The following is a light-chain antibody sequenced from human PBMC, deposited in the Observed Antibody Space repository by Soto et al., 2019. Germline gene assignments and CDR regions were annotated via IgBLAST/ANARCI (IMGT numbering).Light chain of an antibody. CDR3: SSYTSSSTRV. J-gene: IGLJ3*02. CDR2: EVS. Sequence: QSALTQPASVSGSPGQSIAISCTGTNSDVGAYNSVSWYQQHPGKAPKLMIYEVSNRPSGVSNRFSGSKSGNTASLTISGLQAEDEADYYCSSYTSSSTRVFGGGTKLTVL. CDR1: NSDVGAYNS. V-gene: IGLV2-14*01.